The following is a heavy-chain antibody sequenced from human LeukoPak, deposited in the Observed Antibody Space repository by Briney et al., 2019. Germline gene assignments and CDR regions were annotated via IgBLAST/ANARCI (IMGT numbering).Heavy chain of an antibody. CDR2: IKSKTDGGTT. Sequence: GGSLRLSCAASGFTFSNAWMNWVRQAPGKGLEWVGRIKSKTDGGTTDYAAPVKGRFTTSRDDSKNTLYLQMNSLKTEDTAVYYCTTDQRITVFGVVVNDHGAFDIWGQGTMVTVSS. D-gene: IGHD3-3*01. V-gene: IGHV3-15*01. CDR1: GFTFSNAW. CDR3: TTDQRITVFGVVVNDHGAFDI. J-gene: IGHJ3*02.